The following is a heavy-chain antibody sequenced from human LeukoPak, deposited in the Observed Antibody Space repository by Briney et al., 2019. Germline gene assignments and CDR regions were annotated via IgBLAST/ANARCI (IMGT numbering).Heavy chain of an antibody. D-gene: IGHD6-13*01. V-gene: IGHV3-30*02. J-gene: IGHJ4*02. CDR1: GFIFSSYG. CDR3: ARGTGAAAGMGEFDY. CDR2: IRYDGSNK. Sequence: GGSLRLSCAASGFIFSSYGMHWLRQAPGKGLEWVAFIRYDGSNKYYADSVKGRFTISRDNSKNTLYLQMNSLRAEDTAVYYCARGTGAAAGMGEFDYWGQGTLVTVSS.